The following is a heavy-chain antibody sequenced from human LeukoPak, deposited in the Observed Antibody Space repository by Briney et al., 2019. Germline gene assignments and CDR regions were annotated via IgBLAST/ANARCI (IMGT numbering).Heavy chain of an antibody. D-gene: IGHD6-13*01. CDR2: IYYSGST. CDR3: ARVGFIAAAGTLDY. CDR1: GGSISSGGYY. J-gene: IGHJ4*02. V-gene: IGHV4-31*03. Sequence: SETLSLTCTVSGGSISSGGYYWSWIRQHPEKGLEWIGYIYYSGSTYYNPSLKSRVTISVDTSKNQFSLKLSSVTAADTAVYYCARVGFIAAAGTLDYWGQGTLVTVSS.